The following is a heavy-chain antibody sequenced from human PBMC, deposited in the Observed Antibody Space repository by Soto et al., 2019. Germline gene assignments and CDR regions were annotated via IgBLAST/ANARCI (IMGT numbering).Heavy chain of an antibody. CDR1: GASISSSDYY. J-gene: IGHJ5*02. Sequence: SETLSLTCSVSGASISSSDYYWGWIRQPPGQGLEWIGSIYGGSTYYNPSLKSRVTISVDTSKNQFSLRLSSVTAADPAVFYCAGGFPAGAYHKGNWFAPWARGPLVPVSA. CDR2: IYGGST. D-gene: IGHD7-27*01. CDR3: AGGFPAGAYHKGNWFAP. V-gene: IGHV4-39*01.